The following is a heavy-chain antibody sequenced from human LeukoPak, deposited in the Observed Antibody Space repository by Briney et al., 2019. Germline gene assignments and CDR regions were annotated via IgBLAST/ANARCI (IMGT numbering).Heavy chain of an antibody. CDR3: ARFSRWLPFEY. Sequence: SETLSLTCAVSGASVSGNHWSWIRQSPEKGLEWIGHIFHDRVTDYNPSLKSRVTILPDTSKNQFSLRLTSVTAADTAVYYCARFSRWLPFEYWGQGTLVTVSS. CDR1: GASVSGNH. CDR2: IFHDRVT. J-gene: IGHJ4*02. D-gene: IGHD5-12*01. V-gene: IGHV4-59*02.